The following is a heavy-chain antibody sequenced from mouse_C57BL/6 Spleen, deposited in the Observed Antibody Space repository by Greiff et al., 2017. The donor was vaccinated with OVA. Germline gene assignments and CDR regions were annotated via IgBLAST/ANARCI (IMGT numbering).Heavy chain of an antibody. CDR1: GYAFSSSW. J-gene: IGHJ1*03. CDR2: IYPGDGDT. Sequence: VQRVESGPELVKPGASVKISCKASGYAFSSSWMNWVKQRPGKGLEWIGRIYPGDGDTNYNGKFKGKATLTADKSSSTAYMQLSSLTSEDSAVYFCAREEPLVWGTGTTVTVSS. CDR3: AREEPLV. V-gene: IGHV1-82*01.